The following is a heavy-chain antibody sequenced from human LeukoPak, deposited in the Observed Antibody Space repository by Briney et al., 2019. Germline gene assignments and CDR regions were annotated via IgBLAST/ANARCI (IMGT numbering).Heavy chain of an antibody. Sequence: GGSLRLSCAAAGFTFSSYGMSWVRQAPGKGLEWVSAISGSGGSTYYADSVKGRFTISRDSSKNTLYLQMNSLRAEDTAVYYCAKGDNVLLSFGENYYFDYWGQGTLVTVSS. CDR3: AKGDNVLLSFGENYYFDY. V-gene: IGHV3-23*01. CDR2: ISGSGGST. D-gene: IGHD3-10*01. CDR1: GFTFSSYG. J-gene: IGHJ4*02.